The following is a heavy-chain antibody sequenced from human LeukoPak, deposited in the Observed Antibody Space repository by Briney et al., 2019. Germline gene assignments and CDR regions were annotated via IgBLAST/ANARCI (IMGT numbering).Heavy chain of an antibody. V-gene: IGHV3-23*01. CDR3: ARDSFSGYYSGGDY. D-gene: IGHD3-22*01. J-gene: IGHJ4*02. CDR2: ISENGGRT. CDR1: GFTFRRYA. Sequence: GGPLRLSCAASGFTFRRYAMNWVRQAPGKGLEWISVISENGGRTYYADSVKGRFTISRDNAKNSLYLQMNSLRAEDTAVYYCARDSFSGYYSGGDYWGQGTLVTVSS.